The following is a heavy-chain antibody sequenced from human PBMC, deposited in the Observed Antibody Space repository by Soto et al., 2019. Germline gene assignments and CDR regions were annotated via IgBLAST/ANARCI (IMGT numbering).Heavy chain of an antibody. CDR2: IYYSGST. J-gene: IGHJ6*02. D-gene: IGHD1-20*01. CDR3: ARDRNAVYRSLVCYYYCGMDV. Sequence: PSETLSLTCTVSGGSISSGGYYWSWISQHPGKGLAWIGYIYYSGSTYYNPSLKSRVTISVDTSKNQFSLKLSSVTAADTAVYYCARDRNAVYRSLVCYYYCGMDVLGQGNTVTV. V-gene: IGHV4-31*03. CDR1: GGSISSGGYY.